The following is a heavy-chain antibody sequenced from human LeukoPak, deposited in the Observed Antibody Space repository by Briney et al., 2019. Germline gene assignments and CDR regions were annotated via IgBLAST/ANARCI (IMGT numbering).Heavy chain of an antibody. CDR2: ISGSGGST. J-gene: IGHJ6*03. Sequence: PGGSLRLSCAASGFTFSSYAMSWVRQAPGKGLEWVSAISGSGGSTYYADSVKGRFTISRDNAKNSLYLQMNSLRAEDTAVYYCAREEQGYCSSTSCYYYYYMDVWGKGTTVTISS. CDR1: GFTFSSYA. V-gene: IGHV3-23*01. D-gene: IGHD2-2*01. CDR3: AREEQGYCSSTSCYYYYYMDV.